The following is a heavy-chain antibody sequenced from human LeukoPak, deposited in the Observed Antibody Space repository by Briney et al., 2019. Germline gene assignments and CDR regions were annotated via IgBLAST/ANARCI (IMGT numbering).Heavy chain of an antibody. CDR3: ARDQVHEYSYGYIY. V-gene: IGHV3-74*01. D-gene: IGHD5-18*01. J-gene: IGHJ4*02. Sequence: GGSLRLSCIASGFSFSGHWMHWARQLPGKGLVWVSRISPTGSTTSYADSVKGRFTISRDNAKNSLYLQMNSLRAEDTAVYYCARDQVHEYSYGYIYWGQETLVTVSS. CDR1: GFSFSGHW. CDR2: ISPTGSTT.